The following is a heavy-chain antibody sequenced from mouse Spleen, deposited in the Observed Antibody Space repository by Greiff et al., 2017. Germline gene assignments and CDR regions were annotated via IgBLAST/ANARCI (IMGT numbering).Heavy chain of an antibody. D-gene: IGHD2-3*01. J-gene: IGHJ3*01. CDR1: GYSITSGYY. CDR3: ARERDGYLAWFAY. Sequence: EVQLVESGPGLVKPSQSLSLTCSVTGYSITSGYYWNWIRQFPGNKLEWMGYISYDGSNNYNPSLKNRISITRDTSKNQFFLKLNSVTTEDTATYYCARERDGYLAWFAYWGQGTLVTVSA. V-gene: IGHV3-6*01. CDR2: ISYDGSN.